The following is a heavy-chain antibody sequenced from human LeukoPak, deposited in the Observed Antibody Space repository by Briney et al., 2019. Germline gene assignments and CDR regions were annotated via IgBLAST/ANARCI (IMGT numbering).Heavy chain of an antibody. J-gene: IGHJ4*02. CDR2: LWSDGSNK. V-gene: IGHV3-33*06. D-gene: IGHD2-15*01. Sequence: GGSLRLSCAASGFTFSSYGMHWVRQAPGRGLEWVAVLWSDGSNKYYADSVKGRFTISRDNSKNTLYLQMNSLRAEDTAVYYCAKDGFSSYSIWGQGTLVTVSS. CDR1: GFTFSSYG. CDR3: AKDGFSSYSI.